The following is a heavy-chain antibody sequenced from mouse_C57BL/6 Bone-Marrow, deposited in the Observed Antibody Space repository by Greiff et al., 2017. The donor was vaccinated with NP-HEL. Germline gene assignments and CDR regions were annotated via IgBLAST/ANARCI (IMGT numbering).Heavy chain of an antibody. CDR3: ARHDGLLDY. J-gene: IGHJ2*01. CDR1: GFTFSDYY. D-gene: IGHD3-1*01. Sequence: EVKLVESGGGLVQPGGSLKLSCAASGFTFSDYYMYWVRQTPEKRLEWVAYISNGGGSTYYPDNVKGRFTISSDNAKNNLYLQMSRLKSEDTAMYYCARHDGLLDYWGQGPTLTVSS. V-gene: IGHV5-12*01. CDR2: ISNGGGST.